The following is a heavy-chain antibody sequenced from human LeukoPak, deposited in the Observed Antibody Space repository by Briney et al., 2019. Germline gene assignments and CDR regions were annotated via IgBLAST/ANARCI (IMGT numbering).Heavy chain of an antibody. CDR3: ARLRRILPNWFDP. CDR1: GYTFTGYY. Sequence: ASVRVSCKASGYTFTGYYMHWVRQAPGQGLEWMGWINPNSGGTNYAQKFQGRVTMTRDTSISTAYMELSRLRSDDTAVYYCARLRRILPNWFDPWGQETLVTVSS. CDR2: INPNSGGT. V-gene: IGHV1-2*02. J-gene: IGHJ5*02.